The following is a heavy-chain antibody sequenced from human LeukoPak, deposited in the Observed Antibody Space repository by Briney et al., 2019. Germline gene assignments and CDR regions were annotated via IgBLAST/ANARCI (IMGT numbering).Heavy chain of an antibody. Sequence: GGSLRLSCAASGFTFDDYAMHWVRQAPGKGLEWVSGINWNSGSIGYADSVKSRFTISRDNAKNSLYPQMNSLRAEDTALYYCAKDSYQGDWGLDVFDIWGQGTMVTVSS. CDR3: AKDSYQGDWGLDVFDI. J-gene: IGHJ3*02. V-gene: IGHV3-9*01. D-gene: IGHD2-21*02. CDR2: INWNSGSI. CDR1: GFTFDDYA.